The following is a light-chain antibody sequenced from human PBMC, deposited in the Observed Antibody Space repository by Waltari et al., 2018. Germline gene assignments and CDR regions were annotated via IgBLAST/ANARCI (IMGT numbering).Light chain of an antibody. CDR2: GAS. CDR3: QKTYSTPT. J-gene: IGKJ1*01. Sequence: DIRMTQSPSSLSANVGDRVINTCRASQNIGNYLNWYQQKPGKAPRPLIYGASNLQSGVPSRFSGSGSGTYFSLTISSLQPEDFATYFCQKTYSTPTFGLGTKVEMK. CDR1: QNIGNY. V-gene: IGKV1-39*01.